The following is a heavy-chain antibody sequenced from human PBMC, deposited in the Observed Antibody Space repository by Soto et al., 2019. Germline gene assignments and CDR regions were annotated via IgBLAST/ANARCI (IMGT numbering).Heavy chain of an antibody. J-gene: IGHJ4*02. CDR2: ISTNGSTI. V-gene: IGHV3-48*03. D-gene: IGHD1-26*01. CDR3: AYGGSCDY. Sequence: EVQLVESGGGLVQPGGCLRLSCAASGFSFNTYEMNWVRQAPGKGLEWVSYISTNGSTIYYADSVKGRFTISRDNGKNSLYLQMNSLRAEDTAVYYCAYGGSCDYWGQGTQVTVSS. CDR1: GFSFNTYE.